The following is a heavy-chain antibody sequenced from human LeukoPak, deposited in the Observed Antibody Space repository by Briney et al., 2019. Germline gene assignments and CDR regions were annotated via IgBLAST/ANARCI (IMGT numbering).Heavy chain of an antibody. CDR1: TRTFSSYT. J-gene: IGHJ5*02. Sequence: PSGKLACKASTRTFSSYTISWVRQAAGDLLEWMGRIIPIFGIANYAQKFQGRVTITAHNSTSTAYMELSSLRSEDPAVYYCAKTWFDPWGQATLVSVPS. CDR2: IIPIFGIA. CDR3: AKTWFDP. V-gene: IGHV1-69*02.